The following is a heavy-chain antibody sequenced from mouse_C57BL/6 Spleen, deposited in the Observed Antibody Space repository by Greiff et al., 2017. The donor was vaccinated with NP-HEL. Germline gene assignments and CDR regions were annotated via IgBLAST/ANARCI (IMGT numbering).Heavy chain of an antibody. V-gene: IGHV2-2*01. Sequence: VQLQQSGPGLVQPSQSLSITCTVSGFSLTSYGVHWVRQSPGQGLEWLGVIWSGGSTAYNAAFISRLSISKDNSKSQVFFKMNSLQADDATIYYCARELTAYWYSDVWGTGTTVTVSS. J-gene: IGHJ1*03. CDR1: GFSLTSYG. CDR3: ARELTAYWYSDV. D-gene: IGHD4-1*01. CDR2: IWSGGST.